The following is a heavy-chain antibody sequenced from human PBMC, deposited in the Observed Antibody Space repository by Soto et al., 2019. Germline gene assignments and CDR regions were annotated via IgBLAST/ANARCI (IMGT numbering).Heavy chain of an antibody. CDR2: IYHSGGT. J-gene: IGHJ3*02. V-gene: IGHV4-30-2*01. CDR3: ARVHGGGGSCYFGAFDM. CDR1: GGSINSGGYS. Sequence: QLQLQESGSGLVKPSQTLTLTCAVSGGSINSGGYSWSWIRQPPGKGLEWIGDIYHSGGTYHNPSCKSRVTLHVGGSTNQLALNLRSLTAADTAMYYCARVHGGGGSCYFGAFDMWGQGTVVTVSS. D-gene: IGHD2-15*01.